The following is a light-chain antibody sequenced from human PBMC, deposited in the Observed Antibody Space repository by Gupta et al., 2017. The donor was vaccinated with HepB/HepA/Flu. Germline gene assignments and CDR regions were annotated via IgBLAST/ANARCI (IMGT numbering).Light chain of an antibody. CDR1: QSVSSSY. Sequence: GTLSLSPGERATLSCRASQSVSSSYLAWYQQKPGQAPRLLIYGASSRATGIPDRFSGSGSGTDFTLTISRLEPEDFAVYYCQQYGRSPLITFGQGTQVEIK. J-gene: IGKJ5*01. CDR2: GAS. V-gene: IGKV3-20*01. CDR3: QQYGRSPLIT.